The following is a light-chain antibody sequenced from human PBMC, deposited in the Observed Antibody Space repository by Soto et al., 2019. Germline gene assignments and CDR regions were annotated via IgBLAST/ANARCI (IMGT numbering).Light chain of an antibody. J-gene: IGLJ2*01. CDR3: ATWDRSLSVLV. Sequence: QSVLTQPPSVSAAPGQKVTISCSGSSSNIGNNYVFWYQQLPGTAPKLLIYDNDKRPSGIPDRFSGSKSGTSATLGITGLKTGDEADYYCATWDRSLSVLVFGGGTKLTVL. V-gene: IGLV1-51*01. CDR2: DND. CDR1: SSNIGNNY.